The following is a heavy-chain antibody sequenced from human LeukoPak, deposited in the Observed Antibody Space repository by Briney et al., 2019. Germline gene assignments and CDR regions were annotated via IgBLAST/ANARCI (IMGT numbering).Heavy chain of an antibody. D-gene: IGHD6-19*01. J-gene: IGHJ4*02. CDR2: ISYDGSNK. V-gene: IGHV3-30-3*01. CDR1: GFTFSSYA. CDR3: APTVLRGAVAGTIDY. Sequence: PGGSLRLSCAASGFTFSSYAMHWVRQAPGKGLEWVAVISYDGSNKYYADSVKGRFTISRDNSKNTLYLQMNSLRAEDPAVYYCAPTVLRGAVAGTIDYWGQGTLVTVSS.